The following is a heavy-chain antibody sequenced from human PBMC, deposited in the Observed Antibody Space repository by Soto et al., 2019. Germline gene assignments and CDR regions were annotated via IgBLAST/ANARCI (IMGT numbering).Heavy chain of an antibody. CDR1: GFSLSTNGVG. D-gene: IGHD6-13*01. V-gene: IGHV2-5*02. CDR2: IYWDDDE. Sequence: QITMKESGPPLVKPTQTLTLTCTFSGFSLSTNGVGVGWIRQPPGKALEWLALIYWDDDEHYRPALNSRLSITKETSKNRVVLRMTNMDPEDTGTYFCARTLRYGSIWGHYYNGWDVWGQGTTVTESS. J-gene: IGHJ6*02. CDR3: ARTLRYGSIWGHYYNGWDV.